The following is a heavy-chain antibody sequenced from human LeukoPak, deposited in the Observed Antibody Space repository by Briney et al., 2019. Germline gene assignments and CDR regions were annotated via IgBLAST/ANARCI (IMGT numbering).Heavy chain of an antibody. Sequence: ASVKVSCKASGYTSTGYYMHWVRQAPGQGLEWMGWINPNSGGTNYAQKFQGRVTMTRHTSISKAYMELSRLRSDDTAVYYCARDYSGGDYWGQGTLVTVSS. J-gene: IGHJ4*02. CDR3: ARDYSGGDY. CDR1: GYTSTGYY. V-gene: IGHV1-2*02. CDR2: INPNSGGT. D-gene: IGHD2-15*01.